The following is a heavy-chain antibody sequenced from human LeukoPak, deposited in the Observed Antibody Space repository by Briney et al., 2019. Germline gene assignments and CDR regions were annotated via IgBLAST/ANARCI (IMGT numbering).Heavy chain of an antibody. CDR3: AKDAGDQGYFDY. J-gene: IGHJ4*02. V-gene: IGHV3-30*04. CDR1: GFTFRSYA. Sequence: GRSLRLSCAASGFTFRSYATHWVRQAPGTGLEWVSFISYDGNNRYYADSVKGRFTISRDNSKDTLYLQMNSLRTEDTAVYYCAKDAGDQGYFDYWGQGTLVTVSS. D-gene: IGHD3-16*01. CDR2: ISYDGNNR.